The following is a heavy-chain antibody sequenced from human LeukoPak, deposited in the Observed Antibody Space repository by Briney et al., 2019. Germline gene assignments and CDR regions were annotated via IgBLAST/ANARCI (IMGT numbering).Heavy chain of an antibody. CDR1: GGSFSGYY. CDR2: INHSGST. D-gene: IGHD5-24*01. Sequence: PSEALSLTCAVYGGSFSGYYWSWIRQPPGKGLVWIGEINHSGSTNYNPSLKSRVTISVDTSKNQFSLKLSSVTAADTAVSYCARGQKRWLQINLYFDYWGQGTLVTVSS. CDR3: ARGQKRWLQINLYFDY. V-gene: IGHV4-34*01. J-gene: IGHJ4*02.